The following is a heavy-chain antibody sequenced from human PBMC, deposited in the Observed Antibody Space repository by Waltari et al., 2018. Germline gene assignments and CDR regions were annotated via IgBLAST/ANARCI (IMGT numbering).Heavy chain of an antibody. Sequence: EVQLVQSGAEVKKSGESLKISCKGSGYSFTSYWIGWVRQMPGKGLEWMGIIYPGDSDTRYSPSFQGQVTISADKSISTAYLQWSSLKASDTAMYYCARHLSQWDNNDAFDIWGQGTMVTVSS. J-gene: IGHJ3*02. D-gene: IGHD1-26*01. V-gene: IGHV5-51*01. CDR3: ARHLSQWDNNDAFDI. CDR1: GYSFTSYW. CDR2: IYPGDSDT.